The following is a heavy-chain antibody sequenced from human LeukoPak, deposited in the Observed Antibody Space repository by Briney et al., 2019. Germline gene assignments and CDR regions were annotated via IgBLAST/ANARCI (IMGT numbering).Heavy chain of an antibody. Sequence: ETLSLTCTVSGGSISSYYWSWIRQPAVKGLEWIGRIYTSGSTNYNPSLKSRVTMSVDTSKNQFSLKLSSVTAADTAVYYCARDLTNSVVLHQARRNSNWFDPWGQGTLVTVSS. CDR3: ARDLTNSVVLHQARRNSNWFDP. D-gene: IGHD2-15*01. J-gene: IGHJ5*02. CDR2: IYTSGST. V-gene: IGHV4-4*07. CDR1: GGSISSYY.